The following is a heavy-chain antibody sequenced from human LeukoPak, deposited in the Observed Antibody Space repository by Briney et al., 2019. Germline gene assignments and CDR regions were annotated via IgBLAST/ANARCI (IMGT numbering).Heavy chain of an antibody. J-gene: IGHJ4*01. D-gene: IGHD6-13*01. CDR1: GFIFSDYW. V-gene: IGHV3-7*01. Sequence: GGSLRLSCGVSGFIFSDYWMNWVRQAPGRGLEWVASIKQDGGEKSYVDSVKGRFTISRDNAKNSLYLQMSSLRAEDTAVYYCAIDGTAAGLYFDLWGQGTLVTVSS. CDR2: IKQDGGEK. CDR3: AIDGTAAGLYFDL.